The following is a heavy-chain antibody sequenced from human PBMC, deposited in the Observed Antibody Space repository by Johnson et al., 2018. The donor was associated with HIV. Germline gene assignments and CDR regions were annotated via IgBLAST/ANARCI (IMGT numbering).Heavy chain of an antibody. CDR1: GFTFSSYG. Sequence: QVQLVESGGGVVQPGRSLRLSCAASGFTFSSYGMHWVRQAPGKGLEWVAVISYDGSNKYYADSVKGRFTISRDNSKNTLYLQMNSLRAEDRAVYYCAVLCSGCADAFDIWGQGTMVTGSS. J-gene: IGHJ3*02. V-gene: IGHV3-30-3*01. CDR2: ISYDGSNK. D-gene: IGHD3-10*01. CDR3: AVLCSGCADAFDI.